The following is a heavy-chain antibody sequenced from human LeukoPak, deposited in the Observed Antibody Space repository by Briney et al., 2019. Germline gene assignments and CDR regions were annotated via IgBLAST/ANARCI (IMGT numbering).Heavy chain of an antibody. J-gene: IGHJ4*02. CDR2: ISSSDNYA. V-gene: IGHV3-21*01. D-gene: IGHD2-8*01. CDR1: GFTFSSYS. Sequence: GGSLRLSCAASGFTFSSYSMNWFRQAPAKGLEWVSSISSSDNYAYYADSVEGRFTTSRDNAKNSLYLQMNSLRAEDTAVYYCARDAKGYCANGVCADWGQGTLVIVSS. CDR3: ARDAKGYCANGVCAD.